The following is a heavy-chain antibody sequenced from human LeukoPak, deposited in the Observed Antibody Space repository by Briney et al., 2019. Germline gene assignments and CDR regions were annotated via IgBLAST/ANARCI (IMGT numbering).Heavy chain of an antibody. V-gene: IGHV1-2*02. CDR2: INPNSGGT. D-gene: IGHD3-22*01. CDR3: ARDVDSSGYADY. J-gene: IGHJ4*02. Sequence: GASVKVSCKASGYTFTDYYMHWVRQAPGQGLEWMGWINPNSGGTNYAQKFQGRVTMTRDTSISTAYMELSRLRSDDTAVYYCARDVDSSGYADYWGQGTLVTVSS. CDR1: GYTFTDYY.